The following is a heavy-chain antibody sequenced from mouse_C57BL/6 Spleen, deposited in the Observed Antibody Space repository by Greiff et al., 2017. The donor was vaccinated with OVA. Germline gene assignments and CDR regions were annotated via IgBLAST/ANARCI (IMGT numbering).Heavy chain of an antibody. Sequence: QVQLQQPGAELVKPGASVKLSCKASGYTFTSYWMHWVKQRPGQGLEWIGMIHPNSGSTKYNEKFKSKATLTVDKSSSTAYMQLSSLTSEYSAVYYFARWGSSHYYAMDYWGQGTSVTVSS. CDR1: GYTFTSYW. D-gene: IGHD1-1*01. CDR3: ARWGSSHYYAMDY. J-gene: IGHJ4*01. CDR2: IHPNSGST. V-gene: IGHV1-64*01.